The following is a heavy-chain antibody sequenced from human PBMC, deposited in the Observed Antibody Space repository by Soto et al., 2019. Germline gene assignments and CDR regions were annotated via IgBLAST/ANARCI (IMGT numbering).Heavy chain of an antibody. J-gene: IGHJ5*02. V-gene: IGHV4-4*07. D-gene: IGHD3-10*01. CDR3: ARGKTLGSGSYFQQSWFDP. Sequence: QVQLQESGPGLVKPSETLSLTCTVSGGSISGYHWSWMRQPAGKGLEWIGRIYTSGSTNYNPSLKSRLTMSVDRSKNQFSLELSSVTAADTAVYYCARGKTLGSGSYFQQSWFDPWGQGTRVTVSS. CDR1: GGSISGYH. CDR2: IYTSGST.